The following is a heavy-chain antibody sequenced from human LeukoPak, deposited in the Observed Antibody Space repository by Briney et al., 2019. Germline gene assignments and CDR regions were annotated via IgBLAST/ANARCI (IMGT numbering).Heavy chain of an antibody. CDR3: ARDRGAGDDAFDI. CDR1: GFTFSSYS. J-gene: IGHJ3*02. D-gene: IGHD7-27*01. Sequence: GGSLRLSCAASGFTFSSYSMNWVRQAPGKGPEWVSSISSSSSYIYYADSVKGRFTISRDNAKNSLYLQMNSLRAEDTAVYYCARDRGAGDDAFDIWGQGTMVTVSS. CDR2: ISSSSSYI. V-gene: IGHV3-21*01.